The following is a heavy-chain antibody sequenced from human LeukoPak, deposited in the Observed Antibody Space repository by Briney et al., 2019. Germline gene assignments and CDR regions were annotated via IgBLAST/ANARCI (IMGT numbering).Heavy chain of an antibody. J-gene: IGHJ4*02. V-gene: IGHV3-23*01. D-gene: IGHD3-22*01. CDR2: ISGSGGST. Sequence: GGSLRLSCAASGFTFSSYAMSWVRQAPGKGLEWVSAISGSGGSTYYADSVKGRFTISRDNSKNTLYLQMDSLRAEDTAVYYCAKDPSMIVVVQPYYWGQGTLVTVSS. CDR3: AKDPSMIVVVQPYY. CDR1: GFTFSSYA.